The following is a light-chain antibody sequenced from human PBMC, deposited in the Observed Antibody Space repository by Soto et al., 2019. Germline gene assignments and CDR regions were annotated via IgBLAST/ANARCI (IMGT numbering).Light chain of an antibody. J-gene: IGKJ2*01. CDR1: QGISNY. CDR3: QKSNSAPVP. V-gene: IGKV1-27*01. Sequence: DIQLTQSPSALSASVGDRVTITCRAGQGISNYLAWYQQKPGKAPKLLIYAASTLQSGVPSRFSGSGSGTDFTLTIASLQPEDVATYFCQKSNSAPVPFGQGTKLEI. CDR2: AAS.